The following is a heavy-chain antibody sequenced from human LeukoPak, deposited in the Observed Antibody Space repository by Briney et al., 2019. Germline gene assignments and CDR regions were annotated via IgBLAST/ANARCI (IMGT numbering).Heavy chain of an antibody. D-gene: IGHD6-19*01. J-gene: IGHJ4*02. CDR2: ISSSSSYT. Sequence: GGSLRLSCAASGFTFSDHYMDWVRQAPGKGLEWVSYISSSSSYTNYADSVKGRFTISRDNAKNSLYLQMNSLRAEDTAVYYCARGRYSSGWVDYWGQGTLVTVSS. CDR3: ARGRYSSGWVDY. CDR1: GFTFSDHY. V-gene: IGHV3-11*06.